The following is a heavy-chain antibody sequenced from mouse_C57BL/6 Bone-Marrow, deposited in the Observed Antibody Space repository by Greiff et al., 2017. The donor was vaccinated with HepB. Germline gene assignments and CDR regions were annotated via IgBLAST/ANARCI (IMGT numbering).Heavy chain of an antibody. V-gene: IGHV1-82*01. D-gene: IGHD1-1*01. Sequence: VQLQQSGPELVKPGASVKISCKASGYAFSSSWMNWVKQRPGKGLEWIGRIYPGDGDTNYNGKFKGKATLTADKSSSTAYMQLSSLTSEDSAVYFCARISTLYYRSAMDYWGQGTSVTVSS. J-gene: IGHJ4*01. CDR2: IYPGDGDT. CDR1: GYAFSSSW. CDR3: ARISTLYYRSAMDY.